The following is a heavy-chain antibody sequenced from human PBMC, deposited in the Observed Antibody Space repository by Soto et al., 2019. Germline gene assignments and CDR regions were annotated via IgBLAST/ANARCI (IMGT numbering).Heavy chain of an antibody. J-gene: IGHJ6*02. Sequence: SETLYLTCKVSGGSTSNYYWSWIRQSPGKGLEWIGYIFHNGNTNYNPSLKSRVTISIDTSKNQFSLKLSSVTAADTAVYYCALKAGWAGFRKEVYFYYYGMDVWGQGTTVT. CDR1: GGSTSNYY. CDR2: IFHNGNT. D-gene: IGHD1-26*01. V-gene: IGHV4-59*01. CDR3: ALKAGWAGFRKEVYFYYYGMDV.